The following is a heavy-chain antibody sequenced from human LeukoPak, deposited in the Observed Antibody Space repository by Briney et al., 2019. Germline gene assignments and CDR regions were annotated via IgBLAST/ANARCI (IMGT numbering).Heavy chain of an antibody. D-gene: IGHD2-2*01. CDR1: GGSFSGYY. CDR2: IYYSGST. Sequence: SEILSLTCAVYGGSFSGYYWSWIRQPPGKGLEWIGYIYYSGSTNYNPSLKSRVTISVDTSKNQFSLKLSSVTAADTAVYYCARGSSSTSCYDYWGQGTLVTVSS. J-gene: IGHJ4*02. V-gene: IGHV4-59*12. CDR3: ARGSSSTSCYDY.